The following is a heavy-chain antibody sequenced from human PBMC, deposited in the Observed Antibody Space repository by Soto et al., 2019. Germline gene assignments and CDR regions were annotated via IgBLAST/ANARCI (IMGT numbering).Heavy chain of an antibody. V-gene: IGHV3-9*01. CDR3: AKALQYDFWSGDY. CDR1: GFTFDDYA. D-gene: IGHD3-3*01. CDR2: ISWNSGSI. Sequence: EVQLVESGGGLVQPGRSLRLSCAASGFTFDDYAMHWVRQAPGKGLEWVSGISWNSGSIGYADSVKGRFTISRDNAKNSLYLQMNSLRAEDTALYYCAKALQYDFWSGDYWGQGTLVTVSS. J-gene: IGHJ4*02.